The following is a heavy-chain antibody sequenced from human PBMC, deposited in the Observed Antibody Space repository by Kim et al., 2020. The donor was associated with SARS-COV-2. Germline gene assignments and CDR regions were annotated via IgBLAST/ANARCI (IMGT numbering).Heavy chain of an antibody. Sequence: SETLSLTCAVYGGSFSGYYWSWIRQPPGKGLEWIGEINHSGSTNYNPSLKSRVTISVDTSKNQFSLKLSSVTAADTAVYYCARGLYSGSYFQHWGQGTLVTVSS. CDR3: ARGLYSGSYFQH. V-gene: IGHV4-34*01. D-gene: IGHD1-26*01. CDR2: INHSGST. J-gene: IGHJ1*01. CDR1: GGSFSGYY.